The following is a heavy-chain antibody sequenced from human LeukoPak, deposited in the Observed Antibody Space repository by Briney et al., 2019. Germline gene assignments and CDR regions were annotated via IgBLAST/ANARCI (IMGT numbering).Heavy chain of an antibody. CDR3: ARMGYYYSIPTFFDY. Sequence: GGSLRLSCAASGFTVSSNYMSWVRQAPGKGLEWVSVTYSGGNTYYTDSVKGRFTISRDSSKNTLYLQMNSLRAEDTAVYYCARMGYYYSIPTFFDYWGQGTLVTVSS. CDR1: GFTVSSNY. J-gene: IGHJ4*02. CDR2: TYSGGNT. D-gene: IGHD3-22*01. V-gene: IGHV3-66*02.